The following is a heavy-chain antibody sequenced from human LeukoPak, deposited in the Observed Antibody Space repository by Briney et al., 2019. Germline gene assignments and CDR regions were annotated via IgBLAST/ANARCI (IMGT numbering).Heavy chain of an antibody. CDR2: ISSSSSYI. V-gene: IGHV3-21*01. CDR3: ARDGYYDFWSGYRNFDX. D-gene: IGHD3-3*01. Sequence: PGGSLRLSCAASGFTFSSYSMNWVRQAPGKGLEWVSSISSSSSYIYYADSVKGRFTISRDNAKNSLYLQMNSLRAEDTAVYYCARDGYYDFWSGYRNFDXWGQXXLVT. CDR1: GFTFSSYS. J-gene: IGHJ4*02.